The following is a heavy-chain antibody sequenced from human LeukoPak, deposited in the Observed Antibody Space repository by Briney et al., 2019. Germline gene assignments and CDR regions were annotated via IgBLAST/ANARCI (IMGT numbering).Heavy chain of an antibody. CDR3: ARGTAMVKTHPFDY. V-gene: IGHV4-59*01. CDR2: IYYSGST. Sequence: SETLPLTCTVSGGSISSYYWSWIRQPPGKGLEWIGYIYYSGSTNYNPSLKSRVTISVGTSKNQFSLKLSSVPAADTAVYYCARGTAMVKTHPFDYWGQGTLVTVSS. J-gene: IGHJ4*02. D-gene: IGHD5-18*01. CDR1: GGSISSYY.